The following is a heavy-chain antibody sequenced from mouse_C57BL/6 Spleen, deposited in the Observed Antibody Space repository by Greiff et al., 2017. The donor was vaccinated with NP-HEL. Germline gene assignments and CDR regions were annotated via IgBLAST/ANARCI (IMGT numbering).Heavy chain of an antibody. V-gene: IGHV5-16*01. Sequence: EVQLVESEGGLVQPGSSMKLSCTASGFTFSDYYMAWVRQVPEKGLEWVANINYDGSSTYYLDSLKSRFIISRDNAKNILYLQMSSLKSEDTATDYCARDQGAYYSNYRWYFDVWGTGTTVTVSS. D-gene: IGHD2-5*01. CDR3: ARDQGAYYSNYRWYFDV. J-gene: IGHJ1*03. CDR2: INYDGSST. CDR1: GFTFSDYY.